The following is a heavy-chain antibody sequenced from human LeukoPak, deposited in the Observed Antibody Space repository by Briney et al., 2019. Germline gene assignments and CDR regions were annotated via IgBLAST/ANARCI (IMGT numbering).Heavy chain of an antibody. V-gene: IGHV1-18*01. D-gene: IGHD2-15*01. CDR1: GYTFTSYG. J-gene: IGHJ4*02. CDR3: ARGRGRRVEWWSSGDY. Sequence: GASVKVSCKASGYTFTSYGISWVRQAPGQGLEWMGWISAYNGNTNYAQKLQGRVTMTTDTSTSTAYMELRSLRSDDTAVYYCARGRGRRVEWWSSGDYWGQGTLVTVSS. CDR2: ISAYNGNT.